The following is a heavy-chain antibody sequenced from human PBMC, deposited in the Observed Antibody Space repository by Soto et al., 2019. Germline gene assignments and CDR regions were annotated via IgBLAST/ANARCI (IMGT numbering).Heavy chain of an antibody. D-gene: IGHD3-16*01. CDR3: GRGGDGGYVWGSTFGYTYYFGRDV. CDR1: GYTFTSYG. J-gene: IGHJ6*04. Sequence: ASVKVSCKASGYTFTSYGISWVRQAPGQGLEGMGWISAYNGNTNYAQKPQGRVTMTTDTSTSTAYRGRRAVRFDDVGGYYCGRGGDGGYVWGSTFGYTYYFGRDVWGKGNRVTAPS. V-gene: IGHV1-18*03. CDR2: ISAYNGNT.